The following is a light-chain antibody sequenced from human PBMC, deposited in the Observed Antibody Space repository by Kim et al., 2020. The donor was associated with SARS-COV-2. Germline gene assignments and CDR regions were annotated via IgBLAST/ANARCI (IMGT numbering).Light chain of an antibody. V-gene: IGLV1-44*01. Sequence: GQRVTISCSGRSSNDGTTSEHRYQQYPGTAAEVLIYKNNQRPAGVPDRVSGSKSGTSASLAISGLQSEDEGDYYCAGWEDNLNAEVFGGGTKLTVL. CDR2: KNN. J-gene: IGLJ3*02. CDR1: SSNDGTTS. CDR3: AGWEDNLNAEV.